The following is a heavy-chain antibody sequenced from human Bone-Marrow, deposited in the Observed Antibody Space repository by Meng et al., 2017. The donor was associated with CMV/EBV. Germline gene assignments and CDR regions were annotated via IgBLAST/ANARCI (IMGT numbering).Heavy chain of an antibody. CDR3: ARGVVPPRGNGYGMDV. CDR1: GFTFTHYF. J-gene: IGHJ6*02. V-gene: IGHV1-2*02. CDR2: FNPNSGDT. Sequence: ASVKVSCKTSGFTFTHYFLHWVRQAPGQGLEWMGWFNPNSGDTNSAQKFQGRVTMTRDTSITTAFMELSSLRSDDTAVYFCARGVVPPRGNGYGMDVWGQGTTVTFYS. D-gene: IGHD2-2*01.